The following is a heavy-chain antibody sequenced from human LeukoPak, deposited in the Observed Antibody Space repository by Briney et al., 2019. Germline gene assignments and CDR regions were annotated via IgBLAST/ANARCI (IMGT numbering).Heavy chain of an antibody. CDR2: ISGSGGST. J-gene: IGHJ5*02. Sequence: GGSLRLSCAASGFSFSSYAMSWVRQAPGKGLEWVSAISGSGGSTYSADSVKGRFTISRDNSKNTLYLQMNSLRAEDTAVYYCAKGTSLSRFDPWGHGTLVAVSS. D-gene: IGHD3/OR15-3a*01. CDR3: AKGTSLSRFDP. V-gene: IGHV3-23*01. CDR1: GFSFSSYA.